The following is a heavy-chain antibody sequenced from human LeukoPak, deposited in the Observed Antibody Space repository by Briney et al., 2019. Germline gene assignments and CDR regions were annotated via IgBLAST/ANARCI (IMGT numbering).Heavy chain of an antibody. CDR1: GGSISSGSYY. J-gene: IGHJ4*02. V-gene: IGHV4-61*02. CDR3: AREILRSSSGFDY. CDR2: IYTSGST. D-gene: IGHD6-6*01. Sequence: SETLSLTCTVSGGSISSGSYYWSWIRRPAGKGLEWIGRIYTSGSTNYNPSLKSRVTISVDTSKNQFSLKLSSVTAADTAVYYCAREILRSSSGFDYWGQGTLVTVSS.